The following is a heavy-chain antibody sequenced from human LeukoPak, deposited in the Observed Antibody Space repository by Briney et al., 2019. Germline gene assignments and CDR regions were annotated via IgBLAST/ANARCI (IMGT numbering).Heavy chain of an antibody. CDR3: AAVGSGTGAFDY. V-gene: IGHV4-34*01. CDR1: GGSFSGYY. CDR2: INHSGST. Sequence: PSETLSLTCAVYGGSFSGYYWSWLPQPPGKGLEWIGEINHSGSTNYNPSLKSRVTISVDTSKNQFSLKLSSVTAADTAVYYCAAVGSGTGAFDYWGQGTLVTVSS. J-gene: IGHJ4*02. D-gene: IGHD2-8*02.